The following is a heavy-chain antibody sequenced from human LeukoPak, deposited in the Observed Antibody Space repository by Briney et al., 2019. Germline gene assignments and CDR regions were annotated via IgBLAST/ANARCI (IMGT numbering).Heavy chain of an antibody. CDR3: AREVGPLDY. J-gene: IGHJ4*02. Sequence: GGSLRLSCAASGFTFSSYEMNWVRQAPGKGLEWVSYISSSGTTIYYADSVKGRFTISRDNAKNSLYLQTNSLRAEDTAVYYCAREVGPLDYWGQGTLVTVSS. D-gene: IGHD2-15*01. CDR2: ISSSGTTI. CDR1: GFTFSSYE. V-gene: IGHV3-48*03.